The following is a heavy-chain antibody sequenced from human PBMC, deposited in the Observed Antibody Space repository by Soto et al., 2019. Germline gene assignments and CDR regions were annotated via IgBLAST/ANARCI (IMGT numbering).Heavy chain of an antibody. J-gene: IGHJ4*02. CDR1: GGSISSSSYY. CDR2: IYYSGST. Sequence: QLQLQESGPGLVKPSETLSLTCTVSGGSISSSSYYWGWIRQPPGKGLEWIGSIYYSGSTYYNPSLKSRVTISVDTSKNQFSLKLSSVTAADTAVYYCARQGLWFGELSPDVVGYWGQGTLVTVSS. CDR3: ARQGLWFGELSPDVVGY. D-gene: IGHD3-10*01. V-gene: IGHV4-39*01.